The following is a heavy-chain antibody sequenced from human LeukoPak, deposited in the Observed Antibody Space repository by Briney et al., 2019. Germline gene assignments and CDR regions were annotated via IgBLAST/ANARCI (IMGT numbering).Heavy chain of an antibody. CDR2: IYYSGST. J-gene: IGHJ5*02. CDR3: ARISVGAAGNNWFDP. CDR1: GGSISSSSYC. D-gene: IGHD1-26*01. Sequence: PSETLSLTCTVSGGSISSSSYCWGWIRQPPGKGLGWIGSIYYSGSTYYNPSLKSRVTISVDPSKNQFSLQLSSVHAADTAAYYCARISVGAAGNNWFDPWGQGTLVTVSS. V-gene: IGHV4-39*01.